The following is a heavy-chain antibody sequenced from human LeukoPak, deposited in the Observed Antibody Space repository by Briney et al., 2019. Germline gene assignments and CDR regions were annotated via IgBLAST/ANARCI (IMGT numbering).Heavy chain of an antibody. D-gene: IGHD3-3*01. CDR1: GFTFSSYG. Sequence: GGSLRLSCAASGFTFSSYGMHWVRQAPGKGLEWVAFIRYDGSNKYYADSVKGRFTISRDNSKNTLYLQMNSLRAEDTAVYYCAKDMYYDFWSGYLGWFDPWGQGTLVTVSS. CDR3: AKDMYYDFWSGYLGWFDP. J-gene: IGHJ5*02. CDR2: IRYDGSNK. V-gene: IGHV3-30*02.